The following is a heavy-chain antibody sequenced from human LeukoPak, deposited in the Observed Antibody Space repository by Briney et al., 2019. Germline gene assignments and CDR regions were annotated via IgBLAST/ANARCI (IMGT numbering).Heavy chain of an antibody. V-gene: IGHV3-49*04. D-gene: IGHD1-1*01. CDR2: IRSKAYGGTT. CDR3: TRVKRYAPRGASSWFGP. Sequence: GGSLRLSCTASGFTFGDYAMSWVRQAPGKGLEWVGFIRSKAYGGTTEYAASVTGRFTISSDDSKSIAYLQMNSLKTEDTAVYYCTRVKRYAPRGASSWFGPWGQGTLVTVSS. J-gene: IGHJ5*02. CDR1: GFTFGDYA.